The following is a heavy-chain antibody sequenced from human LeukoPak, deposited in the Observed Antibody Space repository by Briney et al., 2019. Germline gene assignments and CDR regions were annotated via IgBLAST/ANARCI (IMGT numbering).Heavy chain of an antibody. V-gene: IGHV3-21*01. CDR2: ISSSSLYI. CDR1: GFTLSTYS. D-gene: IGHD1-26*01. CDR3: ARTASGSYLYYYYYYYMDV. Sequence: GGSLRLSCAASGFTLSTYSLDWVRQAPGKGLEWVSSISSSSLYIYYADSVKGRFTISRDNSKNTLYLQMNSLRAEDTAVYYCARTASGSYLYYYYYYYMDVWGKGTTVTVSS. J-gene: IGHJ6*03.